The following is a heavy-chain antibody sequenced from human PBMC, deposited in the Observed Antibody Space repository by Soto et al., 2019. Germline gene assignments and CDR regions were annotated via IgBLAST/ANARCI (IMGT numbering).Heavy chain of an antibody. CDR1: GFSLSTRVVG. J-gene: IGHJ4*02. CDR2: IYWDDDK. Sequence: QINLKESGPTLVKPTQTLTLTCTFAGFSLSTRVVGVGWLLQPPGKALEWLALIYWDDDKHYSPSLMSRLTITKDTYKNQVVLTMTNMDPVDTATYYCAHIAGPNPFDYWGQGTLVTVSS. D-gene: IGHD1-1*01. V-gene: IGHV2-5*02. CDR3: AHIAGPNPFDY.